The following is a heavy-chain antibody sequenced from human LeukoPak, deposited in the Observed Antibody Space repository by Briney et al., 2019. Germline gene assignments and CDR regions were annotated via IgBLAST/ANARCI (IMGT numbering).Heavy chain of an antibody. CDR2: IIPIFGTA. J-gene: IGHJ6*02. V-gene: IGHV1-69*13. CDR1: GGTFSSYA. CDR3: ARADIVVVPAGIHYYYGMDV. D-gene: IGHD2-2*02. Sequence: SVKVSCKASGGTFSSYAISWVRQAPGQGLKWMGGIIPIFGTANYAQKFQGRVTITADESTSTAYMELSSLRSEDTAVYYCARADIVVVPAGIHYYYGMDVWGQGTTVTVSS.